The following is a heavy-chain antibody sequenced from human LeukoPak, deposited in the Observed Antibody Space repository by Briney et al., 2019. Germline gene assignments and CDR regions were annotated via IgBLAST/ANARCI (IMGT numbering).Heavy chain of an antibody. CDR3: ARGWPTYSNYAVRWFDP. V-gene: IGHV4-34*01. D-gene: IGHD4-11*01. J-gene: IGHJ5*02. CDR2: INHSGST. Sequence: SETLSLTCAVYGGSFSGYYWSWIRQPPGKGLEWIGEINHSGSTNYNPSLKSRVTISVDTSKNQFSLKLSSVTAADTAVYYCARGWPTYSNYAVRWFDPWGQGTLVTVSS. CDR1: GGSFSGYY.